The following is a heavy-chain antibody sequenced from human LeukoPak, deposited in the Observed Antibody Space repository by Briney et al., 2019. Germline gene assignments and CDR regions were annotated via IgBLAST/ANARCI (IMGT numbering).Heavy chain of an antibody. V-gene: IGHV3-11*01. Sequence: GGSLRLSCAASGFSFSDYYMSWLRQAPGKGLEWVSYISTSGTTIYYADSVKGRFTISRDNAKNSLYLQMNSLRAEDTAVYYCARRVYSDNSGYLWWGQGTLVTVSS. CDR3: ARRVYSDNSGYLW. CDR1: GFSFSDYY. CDR2: ISTSGTTI. J-gene: IGHJ4*02. D-gene: IGHD3-22*01.